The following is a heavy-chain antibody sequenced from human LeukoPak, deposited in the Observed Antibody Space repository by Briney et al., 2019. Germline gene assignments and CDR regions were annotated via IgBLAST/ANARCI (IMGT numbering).Heavy chain of an antibody. CDR2: IKHDGSEK. Sequence: GGSLRLSCTASGFTFNSYSMTWVRQAPGMGLEWVANIKHDGSEKYYVDSVRGRFTISRDNAKNSLYLQMNTLRAEDTAVYFCARAGGPFDYWGQGTLVTVSS. CDR1: GFTFNSYS. V-gene: IGHV3-7*01. CDR3: ARAGGPFDY. J-gene: IGHJ4*02.